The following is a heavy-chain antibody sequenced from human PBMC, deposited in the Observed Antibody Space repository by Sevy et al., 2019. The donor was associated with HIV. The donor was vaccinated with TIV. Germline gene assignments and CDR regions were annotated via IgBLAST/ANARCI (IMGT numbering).Heavy chain of an antibody. J-gene: IGHJ4*02. CDR2: IIPIFGTS. Sequence: ASVKVSCKASGGTFKNYAISWVRQAPGQGLEWMGGIIPIFGTSNYAQKFQGRVTITADESTSTVYMELSSLRSEDTAVYYCARGNTAMFVGGYYFDYWGQGTLVTVSS. V-gene: IGHV1-69*13. CDR1: GGTFKNYA. CDR3: ARGNTAMFVGGYYFDY. D-gene: IGHD5-18*01.